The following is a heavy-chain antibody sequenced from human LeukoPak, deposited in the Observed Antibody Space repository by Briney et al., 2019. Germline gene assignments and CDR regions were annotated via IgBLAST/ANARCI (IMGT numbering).Heavy chain of an antibody. CDR3: AKDRGYCSSTSCYSNYYYGMDV. CDR1: GFTFSSYA. V-gene: IGHV3-23*01. CDR2: ISGSGGST. D-gene: IGHD2-2*01. J-gene: IGHJ6*02. Sequence: GGSLRLSCAASGFTFSSYAMSWVRQAPGKGLEWVSAISGSGGSTYYADSVKGRFTISRDNSKNTLYLQMNSLRAEDTAVYYCAKDRGYCSSTSCYSNYYYGMDVWGQGTTVTVSS.